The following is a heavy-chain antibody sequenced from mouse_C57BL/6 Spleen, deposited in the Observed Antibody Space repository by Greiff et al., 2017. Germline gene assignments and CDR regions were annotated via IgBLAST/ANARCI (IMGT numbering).Heavy chain of an antibody. CDR3: ARRNYYGSSPWYFDV. D-gene: IGHD1-1*01. CDR1: GYNFTSYD. Sequence: QVQLQQSGPELVKPGASVKLSCKASGYNFTSYDINWVKQRPGQGLEWIGWIYPRDGRTKYNEKFKGKATLTVDTSSSTAYMELHSLTSEDSAVYVCARRNYYGSSPWYFDVWGTGTTVTVSS. CDR2: IYPRDGRT. J-gene: IGHJ1*03. V-gene: IGHV1-85*01.